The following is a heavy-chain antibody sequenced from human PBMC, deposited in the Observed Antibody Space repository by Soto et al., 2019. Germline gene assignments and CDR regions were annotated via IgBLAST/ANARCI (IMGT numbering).Heavy chain of an antibody. Sequence: QVQLVESGGGVVQPGRSLRLSCAASGFTFSSFAIHWVRQAPGKGLEWVSRISYDGSNKYYADSVKGRFTISRDNSKNTLYLQMNILRAEDTAVYYCARAYDSSMNYFDYWGQGTLVTVSS. D-gene: IGHD3-22*01. CDR1: GFTFSSFA. V-gene: IGHV3-30-3*01. CDR2: ISYDGSNK. CDR3: ARAYDSSMNYFDY. J-gene: IGHJ4*02.